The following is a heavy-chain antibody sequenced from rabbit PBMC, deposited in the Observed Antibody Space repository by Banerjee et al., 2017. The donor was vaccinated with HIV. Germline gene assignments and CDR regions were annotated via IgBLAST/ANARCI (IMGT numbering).Heavy chain of an antibody. D-gene: IGHD7-1*01. Sequence: QSLEESGGDLVKPGASLTLTCTASGFSFSNSYYMHWVRQAPGKGLEWIACMDAGSSGSTNYASWAKGRFTISKTSSTTVTLQMTSLTAADTATYFCARGDGAYAGYDGLWGPGTLVTVS. CDR1: GFSFSNSYY. CDR3: ARGDGAYAGYDGL. J-gene: IGHJ4*01. CDR2: MDAGSSGST. V-gene: IGHV1S40*01.